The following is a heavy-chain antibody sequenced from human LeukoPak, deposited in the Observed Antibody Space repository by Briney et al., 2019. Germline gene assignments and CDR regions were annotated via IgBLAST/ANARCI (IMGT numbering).Heavy chain of an antibody. CDR3: ARYYGDYDTLDYYYGMDV. J-gene: IGHJ6*02. CDR1: GGTFSSYA. Sequence: ASVKVSCKASGGTFSSYAISWVRQAPGQGLEWMGGIIPIFGTANYAQKFQGRVTITADESTSTAYMELSSLRSEDTAVYYCARYYGDYDTLDYYYGMDVWGQGTTVTVSS. D-gene: IGHD4-17*01. CDR2: IIPIFGTA. V-gene: IGHV1-69*13.